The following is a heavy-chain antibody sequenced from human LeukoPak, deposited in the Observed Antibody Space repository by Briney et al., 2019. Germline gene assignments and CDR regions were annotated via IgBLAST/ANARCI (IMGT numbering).Heavy chain of an antibody. V-gene: IGHV4-34*09. CDR2: IYYSGST. J-gene: IGHJ6*02. Sequence: SETLSLTCAVYGGSFSGYYWSWIRQPPGKGLEWIGYIYYSGSTYYNPSLKSRITISVDTSKNQFSLKLSSVTAADTAVYYCARDYIAAAGNYYYYGMDVWGQGTTVTVSS. D-gene: IGHD6-13*01. CDR1: GGSFSGYY. CDR3: ARDYIAAAGNYYYYGMDV.